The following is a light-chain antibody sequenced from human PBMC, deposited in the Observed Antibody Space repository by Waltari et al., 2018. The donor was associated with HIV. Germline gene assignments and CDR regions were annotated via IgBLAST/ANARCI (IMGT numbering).Light chain of an antibody. Sequence: QSALTQPASVSGSLGQSITISCTGTSRDVGAYNSVSWYQQRPGKVPKLLIYEVNSRPSGIDNRFSGSKSGNTASLTISGLQVEDEADYYCSSFTGSNTYVFGSGTKVTVL. J-gene: IGLJ1*01. CDR3: SSFTGSNTYV. V-gene: IGLV2-14*01. CDR1: SRDVGAYNS. CDR2: EVN.